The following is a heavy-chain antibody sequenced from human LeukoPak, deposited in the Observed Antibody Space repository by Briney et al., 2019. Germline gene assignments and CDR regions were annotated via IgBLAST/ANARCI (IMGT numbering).Heavy chain of an antibody. D-gene: IGHD6-19*01. V-gene: IGHV3-30*02. CDR1: GFTFSSYD. CDR3: AKDFSAGSNWFDR. J-gene: IGHJ5*02. CDR2: IRYDGTNK. Sequence: PGGSLRLSCAASGFTFSSYDMHWVRQAPGKGLEWVAFIRYDGTNKFYADSVKGRFIISRDNSKNTLYLQMNSLRAEDTAVYYCAKDFSAGSNWFDRWGQGTLVTVSS.